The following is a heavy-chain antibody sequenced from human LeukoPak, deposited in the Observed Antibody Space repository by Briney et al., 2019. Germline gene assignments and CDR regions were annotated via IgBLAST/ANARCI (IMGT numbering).Heavy chain of an antibody. CDR3: ARDDALVATGSFDY. V-gene: IGHV1-18*01. D-gene: IGHD5-12*01. CDR2: ISGYNGNT. J-gene: IGHJ4*02. CDR1: GYTFTTYG. Sequence: GASLKVSCKASGYTFTTYGINWVRQAPGQGLEWMGWISGYNGNTKYAQKLQDRVTMTTDTSTSTAYMELRSLRSDDTAVYYCARDDALVATGSFDYWGQGTLVTVSS.